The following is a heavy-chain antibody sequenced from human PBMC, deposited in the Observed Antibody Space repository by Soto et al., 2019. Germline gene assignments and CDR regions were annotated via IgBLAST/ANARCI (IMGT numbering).Heavy chain of an antibody. CDR1: RFVFTSFW. V-gene: IGHV3-74*01. J-gene: IGHJ4*02. CDR3: AKDSWYFDL. Sequence: GSLRLSCEASRFVFTSFWMHWVRHVPGKGLVWVARIDTSGHSTNYAESVKGRFTISRDNAKNTVSLQMNSLRVEDTGVYYCAKDSWYFDLWSQGSQVTVSS. D-gene: IGHD6-13*01. CDR2: IDTSGHST.